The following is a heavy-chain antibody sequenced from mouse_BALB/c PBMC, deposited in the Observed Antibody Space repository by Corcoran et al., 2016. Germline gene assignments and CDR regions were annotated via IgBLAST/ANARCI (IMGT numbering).Heavy chain of an antibody. Sequence: EIQLQQTGPELVKPGASVKISCKASGYSFTDYIMLWVKQSHGKSLEWIGNINPYYGSTSYNLKFKGKATLTVDKSSSTAYMQLNSLTSEDSAVYYCARSERDGYPYYYAMDYWGQGTSVTVSS. CDR1: GYSFTDYI. CDR3: ARSERDGYPYYYAMDY. D-gene: IGHD2-3*01. V-gene: IGHV1-39*01. CDR2: INPYYGST. J-gene: IGHJ4*01.